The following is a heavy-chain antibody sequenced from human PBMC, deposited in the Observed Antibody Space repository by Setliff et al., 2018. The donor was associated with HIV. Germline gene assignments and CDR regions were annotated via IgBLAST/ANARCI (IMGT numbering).Heavy chain of an antibody. D-gene: IGHD3-10*01. V-gene: IGHV3-74*01. CDR1: GFTFSNHW. CDR3: ASTGLLLPRFGASYYYYYMDV. CDR2: INYHGSDI. Sequence: GGSLRLSCVGSGFTFSNHWMQWVRQAPGKGLVWVSRINYHGSDISYADSVKGRFTISRDNAKNTVYLQMNNLRDEDTAVYFCASTGLLLPRFGASYYYYYMDVWGKGTTVTVSS. J-gene: IGHJ6*03.